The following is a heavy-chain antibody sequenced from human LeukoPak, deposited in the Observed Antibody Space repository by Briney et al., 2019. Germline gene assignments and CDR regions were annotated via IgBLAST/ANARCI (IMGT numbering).Heavy chain of an antibody. J-gene: IGHJ5*02. CDR3: ARHNRRWLFDP. CDR2: INHSGST. Sequence: SETLSLTCAVYGGSFSGYYWSWIRQPPGKGLEWIGEINHSGSTNYNPSLKGRVTISVDTSKNQFSLKLSSVTAADTAVYYCARHNRRWLFDPWGQGTLVTVSS. CDR1: GGSFSGYY. D-gene: IGHD1-14*01. V-gene: IGHV4-34*01.